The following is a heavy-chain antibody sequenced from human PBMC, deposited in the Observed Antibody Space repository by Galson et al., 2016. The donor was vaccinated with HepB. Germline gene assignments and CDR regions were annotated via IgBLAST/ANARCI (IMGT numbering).Heavy chain of an antibody. Sequence: SVKVSCKASGYTFTNYDISWVRQAPGQGLEWMGGIIPIFATATYTQKFQGRVTITADESTSIVYMELSSLKSEDTAIYYCARGEVGITAAARAFDYWGQGTLVTVSS. V-gene: IGHV1-69*13. CDR2: IIPIFATA. D-gene: IGHD6-13*01. CDR1: GYTFTNYD. CDR3: ARGEVGITAAARAFDY. J-gene: IGHJ4*02.